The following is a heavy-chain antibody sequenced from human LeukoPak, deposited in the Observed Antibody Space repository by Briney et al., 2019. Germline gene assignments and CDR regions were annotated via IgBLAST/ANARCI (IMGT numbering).Heavy chain of an antibody. D-gene: IGHD3-10*01. Sequence: ASVKVSSKASRYTFTRYDINWVRQATGQGLEWMGWMNPNSGNTGYAQKFQGRATMTRNTSISTAYMELSSLRSEDTAVYYCARAMAMVRGVIGPYYFDYWGQGTLVTVSS. CDR3: ARAMAMVRGVIGPYYFDY. CDR1: RYTFTRYD. CDR2: MNPNSGNT. V-gene: IGHV1-8*01. J-gene: IGHJ4*02.